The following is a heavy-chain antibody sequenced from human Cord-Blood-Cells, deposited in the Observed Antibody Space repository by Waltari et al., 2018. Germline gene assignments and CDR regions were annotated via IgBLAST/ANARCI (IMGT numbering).Heavy chain of an antibody. D-gene: IGHD6-13*01. CDR2: INPNSGGT. Sequence: QVQLVQSGAEVKKPGASVKVSCKASGYTCTGYDMHWLRQAPGQGLEWMGWINPNSGGTNYAQKFQGWVTMTRDTSISTAYMELSRLRSDDTAVYYCAREPYSSSWYNYYYGMDVWGQGTTVTVSS. CDR3: AREPYSSSWYNYYYGMDV. CDR1: GYTCTGYD. J-gene: IGHJ6*02. V-gene: IGHV1-2*04.